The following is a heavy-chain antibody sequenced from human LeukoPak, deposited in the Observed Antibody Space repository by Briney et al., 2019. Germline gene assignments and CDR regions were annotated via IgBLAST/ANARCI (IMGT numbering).Heavy chain of an antibody. J-gene: IGHJ6*02. CDR2: IYYSGST. CDR3: ATALMVRGVKGYYYGMDV. Sequence: SETLSLTCTVSGDSISSYYWSWIRQPPGKGLEWIGYIYYSGSTNYNPSLKSRVTISVDTSKNQFSLKLSSVTAADTAVYYCATALMVRGVKGYYYGMDVWGQGTTVTVSS. D-gene: IGHD3-10*01. V-gene: IGHV4-59*01. CDR1: GDSISSYY.